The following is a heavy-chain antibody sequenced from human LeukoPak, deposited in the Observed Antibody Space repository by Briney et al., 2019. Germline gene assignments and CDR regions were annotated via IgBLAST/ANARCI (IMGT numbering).Heavy chain of an antibody. J-gene: IGHJ4*02. D-gene: IGHD6-19*01. CDR3: AGGIAVAGTLGY. Sequence: GGSLRLSCAASGVTFSNYSMSWVRQAPGKGLEWVSYISSSTSTMYYPDSVKGRFTISRDNAKNSLYLQMNSLRAEDTAVYYCAGGIAVAGTLGYWGQGTLVTVSS. CDR2: ISSSTSTM. V-gene: IGHV3-48*04. CDR1: GVTFSNYS.